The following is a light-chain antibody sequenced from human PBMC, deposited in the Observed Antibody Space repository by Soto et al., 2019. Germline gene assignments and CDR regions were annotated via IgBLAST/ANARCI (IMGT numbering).Light chain of an antibody. CDR3: QQYNSYSGT. CDR1: QSISIW. V-gene: IGKV1-5*01. J-gene: IGKJ1*01. CDR2: DAS. Sequence: DIQMTQSPSTLSASVGDRVTITCRASQSISIWLAWYQQKPGKAPKLLIYDASSLESGVPSRFSGSGSGTEFTLSLSRLQPDDFAGYYCQQYNSYSGTFGQGTKVEI.